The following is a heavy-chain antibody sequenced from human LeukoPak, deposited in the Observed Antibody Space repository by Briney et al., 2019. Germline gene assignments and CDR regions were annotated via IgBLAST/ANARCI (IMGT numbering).Heavy chain of an antibody. CDR1: GFKFDDYV. J-gene: IGHJ6*02. CDR3: AKIVSSIRSNYYYGMDV. CDR2: ISWNSGDI. V-gene: IGHV3-9*01. D-gene: IGHD5/OR15-5a*01. Sequence: GRSLRLSSAASGFKFDDYVMHWVRQAPGKGLEWVSGISWNSGDIDYADSVKGRFTISRDNAKNSLYLQMNSLGPEDTALYYCAKIVSSIRSNYYYGMDVWGQGTTVTVSS.